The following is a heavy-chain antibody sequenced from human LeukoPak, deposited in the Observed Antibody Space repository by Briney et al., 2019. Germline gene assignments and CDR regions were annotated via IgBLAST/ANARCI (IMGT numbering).Heavy chain of an antibody. J-gene: IGHJ3*02. V-gene: IGHV4-59*01. CDR1: GGSISSYY. D-gene: IGHD5-24*01. CDR3: ARGDGYNAFDI. CDR2: IYYSGNT. Sequence: SETLSLTCTVSGGSISSYYWSWIRQPPGKGLEWIGYIYYSGNTNYNPSLKSRVTISVDTSKNHLSLRLSSVTAADTAVYYSARGDGYNAFDIWGQGTMVTVSS.